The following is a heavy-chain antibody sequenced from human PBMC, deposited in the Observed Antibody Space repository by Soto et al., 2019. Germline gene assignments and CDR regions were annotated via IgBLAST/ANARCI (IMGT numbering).Heavy chain of an antibody. CDR2: ISYSGST. Sequence: SSETLSLTCTVSGGSISSYYWSWIRQPPGKGLEWIGFISYSGSTNYNPSLKSRVTLSVDTSKNQVSLKVSSVTAADTAVYYCARHNTYYFDYWGQGTLVTVSS. J-gene: IGHJ4*02. CDR1: GGSISSYY. CDR3: ARHNTYYFDY. V-gene: IGHV4-59*08.